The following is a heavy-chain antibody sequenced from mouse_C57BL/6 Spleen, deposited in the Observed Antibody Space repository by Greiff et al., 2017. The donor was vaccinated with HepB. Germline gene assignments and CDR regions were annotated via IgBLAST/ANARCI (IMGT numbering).Heavy chain of an antibody. Sequence: VQLQQSGSELRSPGSSVKLSCKDFDSEVFPIAYMSWVRQKPGHGFEWIGGILPSIGRTIYGEKFEDKATLDADTLSNTAYLELNSLTSEDSAIYYCAREGGYDGIFAYWGQGTLVTVSA. CDR1: DSEVFPIAY. V-gene: IGHV15-2*01. CDR2: ILPSIGRT. J-gene: IGHJ3*01. CDR3: AREGGYDGIFAY. D-gene: IGHD2-14*01.